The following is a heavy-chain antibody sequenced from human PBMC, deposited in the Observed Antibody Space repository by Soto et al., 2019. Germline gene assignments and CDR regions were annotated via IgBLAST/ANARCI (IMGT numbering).Heavy chain of an antibody. Sequence: QVRLQESGPGLVKPSETLSLTCTVSGASISNYYWSWIRQPDGKGLECLGRIYASGTTTYNPSLRSRVTMSVDTSKNQFSLNLNSVTAADTAVYYCARESRSELGTVEYWGQGTLVTVSS. D-gene: IGHD1-1*01. V-gene: IGHV4-4*07. J-gene: IGHJ4*02. CDR3: ARESRSELGTVEY. CDR1: GASISNYY. CDR2: IYASGTT.